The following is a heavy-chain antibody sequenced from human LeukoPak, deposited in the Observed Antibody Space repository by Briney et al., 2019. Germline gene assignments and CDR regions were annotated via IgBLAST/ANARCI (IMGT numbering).Heavy chain of an antibody. D-gene: IGHD5-12*01. CDR1: GFTFSSYS. J-gene: IGHJ2*01. CDR3: ARGPPPYSGYDGADWYFDL. Sequence: GGSLRLSCAASGFTFSSYSMNWVRQAPGKGLEWVSSISSSSSYIYYADSVKGRFTISRDNAKNSLYLQMNSLRAGDTAVYYCARGPPPYSGYDGADWYFDLWGRGTLVTVSS. V-gene: IGHV3-21*01. CDR2: ISSSSSYI.